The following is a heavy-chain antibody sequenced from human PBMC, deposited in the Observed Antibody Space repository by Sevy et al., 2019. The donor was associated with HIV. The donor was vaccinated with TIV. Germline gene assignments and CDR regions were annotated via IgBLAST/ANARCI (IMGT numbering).Heavy chain of an antibody. CDR2: IYSGGGT. Sequence: GGSLRLSCAASGFTVSSHYMTWVRQAPGKGLEWVSGIYSGGGTYYADSVKGRFTISRDTSKNTLYLQIKSLGAEDTAVYYGAGGGLYGAKVGYYFDYWGQGTLVTVSS. V-gene: IGHV3-53*01. D-gene: IGHD4-17*01. CDR1: GFTVSSHY. J-gene: IGHJ4*02. CDR3: AGGGLYGAKVGYYFDY.